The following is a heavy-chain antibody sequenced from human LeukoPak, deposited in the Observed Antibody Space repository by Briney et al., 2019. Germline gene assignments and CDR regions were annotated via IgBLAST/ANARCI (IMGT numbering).Heavy chain of an antibody. Sequence: ASVKVSCKVSGYTLRELSMHWVRPSPGKGLEWMGGFDVAETDTIYAQKFQGRVTMTEDTSTDTAYMELNSLSSEDTAVYYCSSSGVEEWQGLHFWGQGTLVTVSS. CDR3: SSSGVEEWQGLHF. J-gene: IGHJ4*02. CDR2: FDVAETDT. D-gene: IGHD3-3*01. V-gene: IGHV1-24*01. CDR1: GYTLRELS.